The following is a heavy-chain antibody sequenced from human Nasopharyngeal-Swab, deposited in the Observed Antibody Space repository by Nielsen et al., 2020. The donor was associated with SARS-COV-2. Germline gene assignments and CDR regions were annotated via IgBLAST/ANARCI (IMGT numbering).Heavy chain of an antibody. V-gene: IGHV3-30*02. J-gene: IGHJ4*02. CDR2: IRYDGSNK. CDR3: ASGSPINVVPAARHPRQFDY. D-gene: IGHD2-2*01. CDR1: GFTFSSYG. Sequence: GESLKISCAASGFTFSSYGMHWVRQAPGKGLEWVAFIRYDGSNKYYADSVKGRFTISRDNSKNTLYLQMNSLRAEDTAVYYCASGSPINVVPAARHPRQFDYWGQGTLVTVSS.